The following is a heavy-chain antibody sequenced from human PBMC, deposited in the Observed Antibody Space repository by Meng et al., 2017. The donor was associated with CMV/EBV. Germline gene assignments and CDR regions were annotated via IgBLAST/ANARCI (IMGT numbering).Heavy chain of an antibody. CDR1: GGSFSGCY. CDR2: INQSGST. J-gene: IGHJ4*02. V-gene: IGHV4-34*01. CDR3: ARGGGTFDY. Sequence: VQLQQWGEGLLKRSETRSLTCAVYGGSFSGCYWSWIRQPPGKGLEWIGEINQSGSTNYNPSLKSRVTISVDTSKNQFSLKLSSVTAADTAVYYCARGGGTFDYWGQGTLVTVSS. D-gene: IGHD3-16*01.